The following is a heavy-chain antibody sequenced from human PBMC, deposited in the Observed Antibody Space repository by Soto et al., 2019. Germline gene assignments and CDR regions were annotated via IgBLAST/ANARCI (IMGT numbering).Heavy chain of an antibody. D-gene: IGHD5-12*01. V-gene: IGHV3-23*01. J-gene: IGHJ3*02. CDR3: AKDFHSGNGYPDAFDI. CDR1: GFTFSSYA. CDR2: ISGSGGST. Sequence: GCSLKLSCAASGFTFSSYAMSWARQATGKGLEWVSAISGSGGSTYYADSVKGRFTISRDNSKNTLYLQMNSLRAEDTAVYYCAKDFHSGNGYPDAFDIWGQGTMVTVSS.